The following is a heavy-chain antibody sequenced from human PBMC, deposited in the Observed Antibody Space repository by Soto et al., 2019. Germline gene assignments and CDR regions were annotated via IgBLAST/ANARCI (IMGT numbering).Heavy chain of an antibody. V-gene: IGHV4-34*01. CDR1: GGSFSGYY. J-gene: IGHJ4*02. CDR3: ARAGSSGYYYFDY. Sequence: QVQLQQWGAGLLKPSETLSLTCAVYGGSFSGYYWSWIRQPPGKGLEWIGEINHSGSTNYHPSLKSRVTISVDTSKNPFTLKLSSVTAADTAVYYCARAGSSGYYYFDYWGQGTLVTVSS. CDR2: INHSGST. D-gene: IGHD3-22*01.